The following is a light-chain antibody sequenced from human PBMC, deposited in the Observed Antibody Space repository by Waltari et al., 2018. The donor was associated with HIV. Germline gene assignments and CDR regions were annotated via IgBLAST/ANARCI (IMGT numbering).Light chain of an antibody. CDR1: RSDVGGYND. J-gene: IGLJ1*01. Sequence: QSALTQPASVSGSPGQSITISCTGTRSDVGGYNDVSWYQQHPGKAPKLMIHDVIKRPSGVSNRFSGSKSGNTASLTISGLQAEDEADYYCCSYAGSSTYVFGTGTKVTVL. CDR2: DVI. CDR3: CSYAGSSTYV. V-gene: IGLV2-23*02.